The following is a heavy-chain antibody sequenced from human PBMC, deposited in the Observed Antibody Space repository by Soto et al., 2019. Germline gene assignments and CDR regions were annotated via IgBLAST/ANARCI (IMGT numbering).Heavy chain of an antibody. CDR1: VGGSFSSYY. CDR3: ARNRGNYFDY. Sequence: SETLSLTCTVSVGGSFSSYYWSWIRQPPGRGLEWIGYIYYSGSTNYNPSLKSRLTMSVHTSQNQFSLKVNSVTAADTAVYYCARNRGNYFDYWGQGILVTVSS. J-gene: IGHJ4*02. V-gene: IGHV4-59*01. CDR2: IYYSGST.